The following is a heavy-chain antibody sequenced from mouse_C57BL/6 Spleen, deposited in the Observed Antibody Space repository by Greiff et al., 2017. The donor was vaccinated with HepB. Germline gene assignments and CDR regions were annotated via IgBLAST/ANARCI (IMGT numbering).Heavy chain of an antibody. CDR3: ARNDGSSPAWFAY. CDR1: GYAFSSSW. D-gene: IGHD1-1*01. CDR2: IYPGDGDT. J-gene: IGHJ3*01. Sequence: QVQLQQSGPELVKPGASVKISCKASGYAFSSSWMNWVKQRPGKGLEWIGRIYPGDGDTNYNGKFKGKATLTADKSSSTAYMQLSSLTSEDSAVYFCARNDGSSPAWFAYWGQGTLVTVSA. V-gene: IGHV1-82*01.